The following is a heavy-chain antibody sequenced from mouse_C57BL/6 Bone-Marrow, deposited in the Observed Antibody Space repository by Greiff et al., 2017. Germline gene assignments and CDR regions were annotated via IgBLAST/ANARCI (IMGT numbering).Heavy chain of an antibody. CDR3: ARAGTLGRSFDY. J-gene: IGHJ2*01. D-gene: IGHD4-1*01. CDR2: IYPTSGRT. CDR1: GYTFTSYW. V-gene: IGHV1-55*01. Sequence: VQLQQPGAELVKPGASVKMSCKASGYTFTSYWITWVRQRPGQGLEWIGEIYPTSGRTNYKEKCKSKAILTVDTSSNTSYMQLSSRTSEDSAVFNCARAGTLGRSFDYWGQGTTLTASS.